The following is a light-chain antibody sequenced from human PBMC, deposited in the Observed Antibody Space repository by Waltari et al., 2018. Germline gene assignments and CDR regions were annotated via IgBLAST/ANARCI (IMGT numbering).Light chain of an antibody. CDR3: QSADSSTYVI. Sequence: SYELTQPPSVSVSPGQTARITCSGAALPKQYAYWYQQKAGQAPLLVIYKDTERPSEIPERFSGSSSGTTVTLIISGVQAEDEADYYCQSADSSTYVIFGGGTKLTVL. J-gene: IGLJ2*01. CDR2: KDT. CDR1: ALPKQY. V-gene: IGLV3-25*03.